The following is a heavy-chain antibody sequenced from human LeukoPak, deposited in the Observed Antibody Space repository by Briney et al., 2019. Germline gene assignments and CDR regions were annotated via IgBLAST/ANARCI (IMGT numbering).Heavy chain of an antibody. V-gene: IGHV3-23*01. CDR1: GFTFSSYA. CDR3: ARDARWGGQQLVPNDAFDI. Sequence: GGSLRLSCAASGFTFSSYAMSWVRQAPGKGLEWVSAISGSGGSTYYADSVKGRFTISRDNSKNTLYLQMNSLRAEDTAVYYCARDARWGGQQLVPNDAFDIWGQGTMVTVSS. D-gene: IGHD6-13*01. J-gene: IGHJ3*02. CDR2: ISGSGGST.